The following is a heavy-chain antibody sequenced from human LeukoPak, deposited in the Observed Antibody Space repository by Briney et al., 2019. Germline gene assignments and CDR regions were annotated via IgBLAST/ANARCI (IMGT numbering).Heavy chain of an antibody. CDR3: ARTEDTAMASRYYYYYMDV. CDR2: ISAYNGNT. Sequence: ASVKVSCKASGYTFTSYGISWVRQAPGQGLEWMGWISAYNGNTNYAQKLQGRVTVTTDTSTSTAYMELRSLRSDDTAVYYCARTEDTAMASRYYYYYMDVWGKGTTVTVSS. D-gene: IGHD5-18*01. J-gene: IGHJ6*03. V-gene: IGHV1-18*01. CDR1: GYTFTSYG.